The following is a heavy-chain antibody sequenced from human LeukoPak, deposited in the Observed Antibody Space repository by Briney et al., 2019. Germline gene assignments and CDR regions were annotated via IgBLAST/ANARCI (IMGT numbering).Heavy chain of an antibody. CDR1: GGSIGSSSYH. J-gene: IGHJ4*02. CDR2: IYYSGTT. CDR3: ARHYSSGWEGYFDY. Sequence: PSETLSLTCTVSGGSIGSSSYHWGWIRQPPGKGLEWIGTIYYSGTTYYNPSLKSRVTISIDTSKNQFSLKLSSVTAADTAVYYCARHYSSGWEGYFDYWGQGTLVTVSS. V-gene: IGHV4-39*01. D-gene: IGHD6-19*01.